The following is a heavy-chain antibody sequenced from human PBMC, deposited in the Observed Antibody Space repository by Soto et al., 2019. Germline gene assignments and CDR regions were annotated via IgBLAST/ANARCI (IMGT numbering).Heavy chain of an antibody. CDR2: IIPILGIA. CDR3: ARFPQTAIVGAAYFDY. CDR1: GGTFSSYI. Sequence: QVQLVQSGAEVKKPGSSEKVSCKASGGTFSSYIISWVQQAPGQGLEWMGRIIPILGIANYAQKFQGRVTITADKSTSTAYMELSSLRSEDMAVYYCARFPQTAIVGAAYFDYWGQGTLVTVSS. V-gene: IGHV1-69*02. J-gene: IGHJ4*02. D-gene: IGHD1-26*01.